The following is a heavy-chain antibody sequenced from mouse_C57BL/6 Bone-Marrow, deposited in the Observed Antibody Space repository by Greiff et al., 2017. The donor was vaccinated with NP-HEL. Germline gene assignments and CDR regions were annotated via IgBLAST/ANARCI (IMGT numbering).Heavy chain of an antibody. CDR1: GFTFSSYG. J-gene: IGHJ2*01. Sequence: EVHLVESGGDLVKPGGSLKLSCAASGFTFSSYGMSWVRQTPDKRLEWVATISSGGSYTYYPDSVKGRFTISRDNAKNTLYLQMSSLKSEDTAMYYCARHTLYFDYWGQGTTLTVSS. CDR2: ISSGGSYT. V-gene: IGHV5-6*01. CDR3: ARHTLYFDY.